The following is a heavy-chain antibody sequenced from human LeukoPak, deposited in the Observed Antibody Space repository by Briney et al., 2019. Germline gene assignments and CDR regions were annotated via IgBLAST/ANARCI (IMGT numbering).Heavy chain of an antibody. CDR1: GGSISNYY. CDR3: ARDEGLGDDSSGYYYSVGQANFEFDY. Sequence: SETLSLTCTVSGGSISNYYWSWIRQPPGRGLEWIGYMYYSGSTNYNPSLKSRVTISVDTSKNQFSLKLSSVTAADTAVYYCARDEGLGDDSSGYYYSVGQANFEFDYWGQGTLVTVSS. V-gene: IGHV4-59*12. D-gene: IGHD3-22*01. CDR2: MYYSGST. J-gene: IGHJ4*02.